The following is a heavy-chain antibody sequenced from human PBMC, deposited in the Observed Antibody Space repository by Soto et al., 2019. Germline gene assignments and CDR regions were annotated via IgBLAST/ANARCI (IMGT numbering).Heavy chain of an antibody. D-gene: IGHD2-2*01. V-gene: IGHV4-59*01. CDR2: ISYSGST. CDR1: GGSLNTYY. J-gene: IGHJ6*02. CDR3: ARGTRATQYYYYFYGMDV. Sequence: SETLSLTCTVSGGSLNTYYWSWIRQPPGKGLEWIGYISYSGSTSYNPSLKSRLTISLNTSRNQFSLRLRSVTAADTAIYYCARGTRATQYYYYFYGMDVWGRGTTVTVSS.